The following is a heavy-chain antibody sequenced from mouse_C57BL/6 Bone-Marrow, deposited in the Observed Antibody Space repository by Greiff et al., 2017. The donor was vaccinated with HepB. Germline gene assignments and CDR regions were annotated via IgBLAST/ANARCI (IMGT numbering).Heavy chain of an antibody. CDR2: IWSDGST. D-gene: IGHD1-1*01. J-gene: IGHJ4*01. V-gene: IGHV2-6*03. Sequence: VKLVESRPGLVAPSQSLSITCTVSGFSLTSYGVHWVRQPPGKGLEWLVVIWSDGSTTYNSALKSRLSISKDNSKSQVFLKMNSLQTDDTAMYYFARDYYGSSSYYAMDYWGQGTSVTVSS. CDR1: GFSLTSYG. CDR3: ARDYYGSSSYYAMDY.